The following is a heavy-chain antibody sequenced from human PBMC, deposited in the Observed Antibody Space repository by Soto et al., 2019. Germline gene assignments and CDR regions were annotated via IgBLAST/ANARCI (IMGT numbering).Heavy chain of an antibody. J-gene: IGHJ1*01. D-gene: IGHD2-15*01. CDR1: GFTFSSYG. Sequence: PGGSLRLSCAASGFTFSSYGMYWVRQAPGKGLEWVAVISYDGSNKYYADSVKGRFTISRDNSKNTLYLQMNSLRAEDTAVYYCAKGRLWRYCSGGSCYYEYFKHWGQGTLVTVSS. CDR3: AKGRLWRYCSGGSCYYEYFKH. CDR2: ISYDGSNK. V-gene: IGHV3-30*18.